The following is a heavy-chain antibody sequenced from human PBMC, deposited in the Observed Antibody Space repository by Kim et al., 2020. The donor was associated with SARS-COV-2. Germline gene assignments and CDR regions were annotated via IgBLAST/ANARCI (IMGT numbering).Heavy chain of an antibody. V-gene: IGHV4-30-2*03. J-gene: IGHJ5*02. Sequence: NPSRKSRVTISVETSKNQCSLKLSSVNAADTAVYYCARLQSGIAAVCVDPWGQGTLVTVSS. D-gene: IGHD6-13*01. CDR3: ARLQSGIAAVCVDP.